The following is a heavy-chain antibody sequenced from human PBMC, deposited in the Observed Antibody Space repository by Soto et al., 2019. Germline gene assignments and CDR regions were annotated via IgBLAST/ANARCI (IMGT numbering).Heavy chain of an antibody. CDR1: GFTFSSYG. D-gene: IGHD6-19*01. V-gene: IGHV3-30*18. J-gene: IGHJ2*01. Sequence: QVQLVESGGGVVQPGRSLRLSCAASGFTFSSYGMHWFRQAPGKGLEWGAVISYDGSNKYYADSVKGRFTISRDNSKNTLYLQMNSLRAEDTAVYYCAKSAAVAVPLPHSDWYFDLWGRGTLVTVSS. CDR3: AKSAAVAVPLPHSDWYFDL. CDR2: ISYDGSNK.